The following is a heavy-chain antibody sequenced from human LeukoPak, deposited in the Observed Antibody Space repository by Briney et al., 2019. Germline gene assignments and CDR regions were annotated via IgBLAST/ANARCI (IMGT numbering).Heavy chain of an antibody. CDR2: ISGSGGST. J-gene: IGHJ5*02. Sequence: GGSLRLSCAVSGFTLNTYAMSWARQAPGKGLEWVSAISGSGGSTYYADSVKGRFTISRDNSKNTLYLQMNSLRAEDTAVYYCAKGMVYAANENWFDPWGQGTLVTVSS. CDR3: AKGMVYAANENWFDP. D-gene: IGHD2-8*01. CDR1: GFTLNTYA. V-gene: IGHV3-23*01.